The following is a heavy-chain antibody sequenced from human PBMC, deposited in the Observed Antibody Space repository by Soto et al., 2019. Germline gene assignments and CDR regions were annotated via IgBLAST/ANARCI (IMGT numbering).Heavy chain of an antibody. CDR2: ISAYNGNT. V-gene: IGHV1-18*01. CDR1: GYTFTSYG. J-gene: IGHJ4*02. Sequence: QVQLVQSGAEVKKPGASVKVSCKASGYTFTSYGISWVRQAPGQGLEWMGWISAYNGNTKYAQKLQGRVTVTTDTSTSTAYMELRSMTSDDTAVYYCARDLTPGLVDHWGQGTLVTVSS. CDR3: ARDLTPGLVDH. D-gene: IGHD3-9*01.